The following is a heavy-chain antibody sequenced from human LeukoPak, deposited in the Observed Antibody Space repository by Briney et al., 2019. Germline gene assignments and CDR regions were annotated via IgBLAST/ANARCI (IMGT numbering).Heavy chain of an antibody. Sequence: PGGSLRLSCAASGFSFRSYGMHWVRQAPGKGLEWVANIKGDGGEGNYVGSVKGRFTISRDNSKSTLYLQMNSLRAEDTAVYYCARDREGGSWSENYFDSWGQGTLVTVSS. V-gene: IGHV3-7*03. D-gene: IGHD6-13*01. CDR1: GFSFRSYG. CDR2: IKGDGGEG. J-gene: IGHJ4*02. CDR3: ARDREGGSWSENYFDS.